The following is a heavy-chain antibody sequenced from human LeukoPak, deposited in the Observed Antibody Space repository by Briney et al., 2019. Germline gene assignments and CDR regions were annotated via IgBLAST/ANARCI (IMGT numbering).Heavy chain of an antibody. Sequence: GGSLRLSCAASAFRFSSFAMTWVRQAPGKGLEWVSGIHGNGETTYYADSVKGRFTISRDNAKNTLYLQLNSLRADDTAVYYCARGLSYAVAYGDYWGQGTLVTVSS. D-gene: IGHD6-19*01. CDR1: AFRFSSFA. CDR3: ARGLSYAVAYGDY. V-gene: IGHV3-23*01. J-gene: IGHJ4*02. CDR2: IHGNGETT.